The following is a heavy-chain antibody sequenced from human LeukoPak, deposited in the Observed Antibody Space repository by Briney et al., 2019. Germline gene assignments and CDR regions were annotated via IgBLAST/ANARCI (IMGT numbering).Heavy chain of an antibody. J-gene: IGHJ3*02. CDR1: GYSISSGYY. D-gene: IGHD1-14*01. CDR2: IYYSGST. Sequence: SETLSLTCTVSGYSISSGYYWGWIRQPPGKGLEWIGSIYYSGSTYYNPSLKSRVTIPVDTSKNQFSLKLSSVTAADTAVYYCARVAEGTDAFDIWGQGTMVTVSS. CDR3: ARVAEGTDAFDI. V-gene: IGHV4-38-2*02.